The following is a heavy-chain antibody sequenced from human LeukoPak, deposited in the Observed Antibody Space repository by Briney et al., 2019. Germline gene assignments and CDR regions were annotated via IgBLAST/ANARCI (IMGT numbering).Heavy chain of an antibody. CDR3: ARGYSGSSFNWFDP. V-gene: IGHV4-34*01. D-gene: IGHD1-26*01. CDR1: GGSFSGYY. J-gene: IGHJ5*02. Sequence: PSETLSLTCAVYGGSFSGYYWSWIRQPPGKGLEWIGEINHSGSTNYNPSLKSRVTISVDTSENQFSLKLSSVTAADTAVYYCARGYSGSSFNWFDPWGQGTLVTVSS. CDR2: INHSGST.